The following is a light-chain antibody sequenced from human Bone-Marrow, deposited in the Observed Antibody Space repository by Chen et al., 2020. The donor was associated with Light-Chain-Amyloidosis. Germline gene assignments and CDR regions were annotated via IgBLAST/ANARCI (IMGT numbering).Light chain of an antibody. Sequence: QSALTQPASVSGSPGQSITISCTGTSSDVGAYNYVSWYQQHPGKVPKVMIYDVSNRPSGVSNRFSGSKAGNTASLSISGLQAEDEAHYYCSSYTSSSTLGFGGGTKLTVL. V-gene: IGLV2-14*03. CDR1: SSDVGAYNY. CDR3: SSYTSSSTLG. J-gene: IGLJ2*01. CDR2: DVS.